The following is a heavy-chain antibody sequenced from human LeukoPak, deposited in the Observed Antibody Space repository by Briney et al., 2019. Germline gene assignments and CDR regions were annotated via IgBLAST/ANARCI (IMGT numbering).Heavy chain of an antibody. CDR1: GGSFSGYY. D-gene: IGHD3-16*01. J-gene: IGHJ4*02. Sequence: SETLSLTCAVYGGSFSGYYWSWIRQPPGKGLEWIGEINHSGSTNYNPSLKSRVTISVDTSKNQFSLKLGSVTAADTAVYYCARGRRLAFWGQGTLVTVSS. CDR2: INHSGST. CDR3: ARGRRLAF. V-gene: IGHV4-34*01.